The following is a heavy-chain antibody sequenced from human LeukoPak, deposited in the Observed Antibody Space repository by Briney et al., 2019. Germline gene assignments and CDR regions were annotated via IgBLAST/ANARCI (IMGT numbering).Heavy chain of an antibody. J-gene: IGHJ4*02. CDR3: AGLAGYSSGWRFDY. CDR2: IYYSGST. D-gene: IGHD6-19*01. CDR1: GGSISSYY. Sequence: SETLSLTCTVSGGSISSYYWSWIRQPPGKGLEWIGYIYYSGSTNYNPSLKSRVTISVDTSKNQFSLKLGSVTAADTAVYYCAGLAGYSSGWRFDYWGQGTLVTVSS. V-gene: IGHV4-59*08.